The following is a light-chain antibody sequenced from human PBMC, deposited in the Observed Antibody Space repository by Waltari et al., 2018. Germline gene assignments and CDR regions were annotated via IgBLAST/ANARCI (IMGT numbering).Light chain of an antibody. CDR3: HQYNTLPLT. CDR1: ESVKNN. J-gene: IGKJ4*01. V-gene: IGKV1-5*03. CDR2: KAS. Sequence: DVQLIHSPSTLSASVGDRVTITCRASESVKNNLAWNQHQPGKAPKVLVHKASRLESGVASRFSGSGYGTEFTLTISSLEPDDFATYYCHQYNTLPLTFGGGTKVEIK.